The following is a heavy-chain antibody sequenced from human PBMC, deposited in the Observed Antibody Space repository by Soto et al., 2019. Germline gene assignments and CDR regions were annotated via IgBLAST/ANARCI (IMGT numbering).Heavy chain of an antibody. V-gene: IGHV3-30*18. D-gene: IGHD1-26*01. CDR3: AKGSYSGRYSDFDC. Sequence: HPGGSLRPSCAASGFTFSSYGMYWVRQAPGRGLEWVAFISYDGSNKCSDSVKGRFTISRDNSKNTLYLQMNSLRAEDTAVYYCAKGSYSGRYSDFDCWGQGAMVTVSS. CDR1: GFTFSSYG. J-gene: IGHJ4*02. CDR2: ISYDGSNK.